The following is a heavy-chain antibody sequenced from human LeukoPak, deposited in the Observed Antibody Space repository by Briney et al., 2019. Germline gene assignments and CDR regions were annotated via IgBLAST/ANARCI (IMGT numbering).Heavy chain of an antibody. CDR1: GGSISSGNYY. CDR2: IYYSGSI. V-gene: IGHV4-39*07. J-gene: IGHJ4*02. D-gene: IGHD4-11*01. CDR3: ARVGRTVPSWYYFDY. Sequence: PSETLSLTCTVSGGSISSGNYYWGWIRQPPGKGLEWIGTIYYSGSIYYNPSLKSRVTISVDRSKNQSSLKLSSVTAADTAVYYCARVGRTVPSWYYFDYWGQGTLVTVSS.